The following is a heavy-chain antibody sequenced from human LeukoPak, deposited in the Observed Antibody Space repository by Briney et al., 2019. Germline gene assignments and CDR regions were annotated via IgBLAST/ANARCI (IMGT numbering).Heavy chain of an antibody. CDR1: GFTFDEYT. CDR2: ISWDGDRT. J-gene: IGHJ4*02. CDR3: ARDSLAYCGGDCYG. D-gene: IGHD2-21*02. Sequence: PGGSLRLSCVASGFTFDEYTMHWVRQAPGKGLKWVSLISWDGDRTYYADSVKGRFTISRDNSKNTLYLQMNSLRAEDTAVYYCARDSLAYCGGDCYGWGQGTLVTVSS. V-gene: IGHV3-43*01.